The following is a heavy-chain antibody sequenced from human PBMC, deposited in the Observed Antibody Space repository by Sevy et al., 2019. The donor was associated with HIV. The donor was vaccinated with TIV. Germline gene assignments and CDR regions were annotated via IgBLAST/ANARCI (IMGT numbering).Heavy chain of an antibody. CDR1: GFTFSNYW. CDR3: ATWNGRDY. Sequence: GGSLRLSCAASGFTFSNYWMSWVRQAPGKGLEWVATIKQDGSEKFYVDSVKGRFTISRDNAKNSLSLQMNSLRAEDTAMYYCATWNGRDYWGQGTLVTVSS. V-gene: IGHV3-7*01. D-gene: IGHD3-3*01. CDR2: IKQDGSEK. J-gene: IGHJ4*02.